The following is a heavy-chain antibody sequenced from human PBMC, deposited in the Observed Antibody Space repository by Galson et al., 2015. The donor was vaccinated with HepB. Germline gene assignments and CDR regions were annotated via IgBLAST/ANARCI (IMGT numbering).Heavy chain of an antibody. CDR1: GYTFTSYD. D-gene: IGHD6-19*01. CDR2: MNPNSGST. CDR3: ARGSAWSHFDN. J-gene: IGHJ4*02. V-gene: IGHV1-8*01. Sequence: SVKVSCKASGYTFTSYDTHWVRQATGQGLEWMGWMNPNSGSTGYAQKFQGRVTLTRSTSISTAYMELSSLRSEDTAVYFCARGSAWSHFDNWGQGTLVAVSS.